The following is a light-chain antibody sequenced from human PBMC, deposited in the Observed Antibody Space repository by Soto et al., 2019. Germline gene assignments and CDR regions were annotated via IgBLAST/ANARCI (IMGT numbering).Light chain of an antibody. Sequence: EIVLTQSPGTLSLSPGERATLSCRASQSVSNNYLAWYQQKPGQAPRLLIYDASNRATGIPARFSGSGSGTDFTLTISSLEPEDFATYYCQQFNSYSPGAFGQGTKVDI. CDR2: DAS. CDR1: QSVSNNY. J-gene: IGKJ1*01. V-gene: IGKV3-20*01. CDR3: QQFNSYSPGA.